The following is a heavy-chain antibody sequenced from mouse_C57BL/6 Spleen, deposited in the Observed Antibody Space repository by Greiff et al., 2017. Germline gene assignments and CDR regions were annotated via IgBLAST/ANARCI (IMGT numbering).Heavy chain of an antibody. Sequence: QVQLQQPGAELVRPGTSVKLSCKASGYTFTSYWMHWVKQRPGQGLEWIGVIDPSDSYTNSNQKFKGKATLTVDTSSSTAYMQLSSLTSEDSAVYYCARRRYSNYTYYAMDYWGQGTSVTVSS. CDR2: IDPSDSYT. CDR3: ARRRYSNYTYYAMDY. D-gene: IGHD2-5*01. CDR1: GYTFTSYW. V-gene: IGHV1-59*01. J-gene: IGHJ4*01.